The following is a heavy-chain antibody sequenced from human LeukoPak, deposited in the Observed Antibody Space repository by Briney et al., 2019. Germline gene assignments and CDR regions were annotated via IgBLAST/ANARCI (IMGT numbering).Heavy chain of an antibody. CDR3: AKDTFIMITFGGVIVEPRDDY. Sequence: GGSLRLSRAASGFTSSSDAMSWVRQAPGKGLEWVSAISGSGGSTYYADSVKGRFTISRDNSKNTLYLQMNSLRAEDTAVYYCAKDTFIMITFGGVIVEPRDDYWGQGTLVTVSS. V-gene: IGHV3-23*01. CDR2: ISGSGGST. J-gene: IGHJ4*02. CDR1: GFTSSSDA. D-gene: IGHD3-16*02.